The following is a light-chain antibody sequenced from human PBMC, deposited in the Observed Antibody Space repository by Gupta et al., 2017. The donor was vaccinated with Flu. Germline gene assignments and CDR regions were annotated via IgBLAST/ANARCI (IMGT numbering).Light chain of an antibody. CDR2: RNN. Sequence: QSVLTHPPSASGTPGQRVTISCSGSSSNIGSNYVYWYHQLPGTAPKLLIYRNNQRHSGVPERFSGSKSGTSASLAISRLRAEDEADYYCAAWDASRSGSVFGGGTKLTVL. CDR1: SSNIGSNY. CDR3: AAWDASRSGSV. J-gene: IGLJ3*02. V-gene: IGLV1-47*01.